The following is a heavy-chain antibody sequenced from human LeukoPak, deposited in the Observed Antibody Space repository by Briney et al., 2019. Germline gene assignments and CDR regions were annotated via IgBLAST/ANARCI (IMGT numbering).Heavy chain of an antibody. CDR2: INHSGST. J-gene: IGHJ4*02. CDR3: ARGRYLTTGGGAAAGFLDY. V-gene: IGHV4-34*01. Sequence: SETLSLTCAVYGGSFSGYYWSWIRQPPGKGLEWIGEINHSGSTNYNPSLKSRVTISVDTSKNQFSLRLSSVTAADTAVYYCARGRYLTTGGGAAAGFLDYWGQGTLVTVSS. CDR1: GGSFSGYY. D-gene: IGHD6-13*01.